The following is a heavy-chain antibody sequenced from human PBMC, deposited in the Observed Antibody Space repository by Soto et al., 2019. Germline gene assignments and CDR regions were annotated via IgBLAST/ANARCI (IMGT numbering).Heavy chain of an antibody. Sequence: EVQLVESGGGLVKPGGSLRLSCAASGFTFSNAWMSWVRQAPGKGLEWVGRIKSKTDAGTTDYAAPVKGRFSISRDDSKNTLDLQMNSLKTEDTAVYYCTPQATGYSGYEGKGYWGQGTLVTVSS. J-gene: IGHJ4*02. CDR1: GFTFSNAW. D-gene: IGHD5-12*01. V-gene: IGHV3-15*01. CDR3: TPQATGYSGYEGKGY. CDR2: IKSKTDAGTT.